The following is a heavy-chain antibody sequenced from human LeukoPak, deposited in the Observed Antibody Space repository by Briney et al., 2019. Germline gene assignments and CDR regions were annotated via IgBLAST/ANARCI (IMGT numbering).Heavy chain of an antibody. CDR2: IYYSGST. J-gene: IGHJ4*02. CDR3: ARAPYYYDSSGYAFDY. CDR1: GGSISSSSYY. Sequence: PSETLSLTCTVSGGSISSSSYYWGWIRQPPGKGLEWIGYIYYSGSTNYNPSLKSRVTIPVDTSKNQFSLKLSSVTAAATAVYYCARAPYYYDSSGYAFDYWGQGTLVTVSS. D-gene: IGHD3-22*01. V-gene: IGHV4-61*05.